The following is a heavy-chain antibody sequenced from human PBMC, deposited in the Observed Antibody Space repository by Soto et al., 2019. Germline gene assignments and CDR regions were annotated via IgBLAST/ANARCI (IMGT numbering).Heavy chain of an antibody. J-gene: IGHJ6*02. CDR2: IYPGDSDT. Sequence: PGESLKISCKGSGYSFTSYWIGWVRQMPGKGLEWMGIIYPGDSDTRYSPSFQGQVTISADKSISTAYLQWSSLKASDTAMYYCAREEVSQNHYYVLAVCGQRTTVTVSS. CDR3: AREEVSQNHYYVLAV. CDR1: GYSFTSYW. V-gene: IGHV5-51*01.